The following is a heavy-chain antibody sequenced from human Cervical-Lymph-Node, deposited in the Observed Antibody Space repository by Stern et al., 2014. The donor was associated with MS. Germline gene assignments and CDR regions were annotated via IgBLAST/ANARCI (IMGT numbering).Heavy chain of an antibody. J-gene: IGHJ4*02. Sequence: QIPLKESGPALVKPTQPLTLTCTFSGFSLSTSGMRVSWIRPPPGKALEWLSPIALDDDKYPRPFLHTRPPTSKDTSKNQVVLTMTNMDPVDTATYYCARGEYYFDYWGQGTLVTVSS. CDR2: IALDDDK. CDR1: GFSLSTSGMR. D-gene: IGHD3-10*01. CDR3: ARGEYYFDY. V-gene: IGHV2-70*04.